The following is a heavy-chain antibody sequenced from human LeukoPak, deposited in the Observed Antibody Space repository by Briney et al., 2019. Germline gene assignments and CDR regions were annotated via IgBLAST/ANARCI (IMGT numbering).Heavy chain of an antibody. CDR3: AADPPYTSSSGY. CDR2: IIVGRGNT. CDR1: GFTFTSSA. J-gene: IGHJ4*02. Sequence: ASVKVSCKASGFTFTSSAVQWVRQARGQRLEWIGWIIVGRGNTKYAQNFQERVTITRDMSTITAYMELSSLRSEDTAVYYCAADPPYTSSSGYWGQGTLVTVSS. D-gene: IGHD6-6*01. V-gene: IGHV1-58*01.